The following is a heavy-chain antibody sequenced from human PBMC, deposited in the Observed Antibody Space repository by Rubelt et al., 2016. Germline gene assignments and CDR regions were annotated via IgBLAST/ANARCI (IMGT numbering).Heavy chain of an antibody. V-gene: IGHV3-33*01. J-gene: IGHJ5*02. CDR1: GFSFRNFG. CDR2: IWYDGSNK. CDR3: ARSPGKYNGDWFDP. Sequence: GGGVVQPGRSLRLSCAASGFSFRNFGMHWVRQAPGKGLDWVAVIWYDGSNKYYADSVKGRFTISRDNSKNTLDLQMNSLRHDDTAVYYCARSPGKYNGDWFDPWGQGTLVTVSS. D-gene: IGHD2-8*01.